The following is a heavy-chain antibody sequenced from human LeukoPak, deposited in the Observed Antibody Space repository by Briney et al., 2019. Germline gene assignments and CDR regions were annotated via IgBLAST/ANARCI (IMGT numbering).Heavy chain of an antibody. CDR3: ARVSEGGSYVVY. V-gene: IGHV1-3*01. D-gene: IGHD1-26*01. J-gene: IGHJ4*02. CDR2: INAGNGNT. Sequence: ASVKVSCKASGYTFTSYAMHWVRQAPGQRLEWMGWINAGNGNTKYSQKFQGRVTITRDTSASTAYMELRSLRSDDTAVYYCARVSEGGSYVVYWGQGTLVTVSS. CDR1: GYTFTSYA.